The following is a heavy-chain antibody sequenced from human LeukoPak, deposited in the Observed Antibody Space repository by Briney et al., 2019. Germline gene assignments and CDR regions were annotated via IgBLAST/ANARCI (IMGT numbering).Heavy chain of an antibody. V-gene: IGHV1-24*01. Sequence: GSSVKVSCKVSVYTLTELSMHWVRQAPGKGLEGMGGFDPEDGETIYVQKFQGRVTMTEDASTDTAYMELSSLRSEDTAVYYCATQPPGASGIYYFYMDVWGKGTTVTISS. D-gene: IGHD1-14*01. CDR2: FDPEDGET. CDR1: VYTLTELS. CDR3: ATQPPGASGIYYFYMDV. J-gene: IGHJ6*03.